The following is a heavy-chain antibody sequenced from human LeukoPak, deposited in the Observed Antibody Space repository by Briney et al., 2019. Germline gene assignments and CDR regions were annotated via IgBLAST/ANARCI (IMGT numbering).Heavy chain of an antibody. CDR2: INGDGSST. V-gene: IGHV3-74*01. CDR3: ARDLELTYYDSSGYDY. J-gene: IGHJ4*02. CDR1: EFTFSAYW. Sequence: GGSLRLSCAASEFTFSAYWMHWVRQVPGKGLVWVSRINGDGSSTSYADSVKGRFTISRDNAKNMLYLQMSSLRAEDTAVYYCARDLELTYYDSSGYDYWGQGTPVTVSS. D-gene: IGHD3-22*01.